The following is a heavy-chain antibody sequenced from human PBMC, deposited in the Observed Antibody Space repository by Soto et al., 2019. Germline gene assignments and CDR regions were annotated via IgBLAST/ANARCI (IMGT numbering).Heavy chain of an antibody. CDR2: ISAYNGNT. V-gene: IGHV1-18*01. CDR3: AGGGQGGIAVAGTSY. D-gene: IGHD6-19*01. CDR1: GYTFTSYG. J-gene: IGHJ4*02. Sequence: QVQLVQSGAEVKKPGASVKVSCKASGYTFTSYGISWVRQSPGQGLEWMGWISAYNGNTNYAQKLQGRDTMTTDTCTSTAYMGLRSPGPGDRRVHCHAGGGQGGIAVAGTSYWGQGTLVTVSS.